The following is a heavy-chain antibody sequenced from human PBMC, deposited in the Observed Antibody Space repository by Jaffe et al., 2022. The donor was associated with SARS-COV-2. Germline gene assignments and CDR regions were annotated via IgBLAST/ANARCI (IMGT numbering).Heavy chain of an antibody. CDR3: ASGGSSWYWDY. J-gene: IGHJ4*02. CDR2: IIPILGIA. Sequence: QVQLVQSGAEVKKPGSSVKVSCKASGGTFSSYTISWVRQAPGQGLEWMGRIIPILGIANYAQKFQGRVTITADKSTSTAYMELSSLRSEDTAVYYCASGGSSWYWDYWGQGTLVTVSS. CDR1: GGTFSSYT. V-gene: IGHV1-69*02. D-gene: IGHD6-13*01.